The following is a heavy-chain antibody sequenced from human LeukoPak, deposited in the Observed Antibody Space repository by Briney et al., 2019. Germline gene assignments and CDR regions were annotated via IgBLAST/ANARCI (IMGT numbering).Heavy chain of an antibody. V-gene: IGHV6-1*01. Sequence: SQTLSLSCAISGDSVSSNSAAWNWIRQSPSRGLEWLGSTYYRSKWYYDYAVSVKSRLSINPDTSKNQFSLQLNSVTREDTAVYYCARFYYDTSGHGAFDIWGQGTMVTVSS. D-gene: IGHD3-22*01. J-gene: IGHJ3*02. CDR1: GDSVSSNSAA. CDR2: TYYRSKWYY. CDR3: ARFYYDTSGHGAFDI.